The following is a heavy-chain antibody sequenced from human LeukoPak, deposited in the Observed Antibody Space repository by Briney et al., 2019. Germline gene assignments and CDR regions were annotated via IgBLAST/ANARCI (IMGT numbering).Heavy chain of an antibody. D-gene: IGHD4-17*01. J-gene: IGHJ4*02. CDR3: ARAETTVITRMDY. CDR2: IIPIFGTA. V-gene: IGHV1-69*05. CDR1: GGTFSSYA. Sequence: SVKVSCKASGGTFSSYAISWVRQAPGQGLEWMGRIIPIFGTATYAQKFQGRVTITTDESTSTAYMELSSLRSEDTAVYYCARAETTVITRMDYWGQGTLVTVSS.